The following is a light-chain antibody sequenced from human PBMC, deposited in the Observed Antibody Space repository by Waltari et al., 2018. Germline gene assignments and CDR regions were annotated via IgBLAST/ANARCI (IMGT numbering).Light chain of an antibody. V-gene: IGLV3-1*01. CDR3: QAWDRGAAV. J-gene: IGLJ2*01. CDR1: TLGYRY. CDR2: QD. Sequence: SYELTQPPSVSVSPGQTASIPCPGDTLGYRYVSWYQQRPGQSPVVVIYQDPERFSGSNSGNTATLTIRGTQALDEADYYCQAWDRGAAVFGGGTKLTVL.